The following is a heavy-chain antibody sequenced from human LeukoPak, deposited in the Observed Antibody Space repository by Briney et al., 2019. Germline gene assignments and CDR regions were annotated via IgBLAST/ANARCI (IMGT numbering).Heavy chain of an antibody. CDR3: ARDNPYSESLAADDAFDI. CDR2: ISSSSSYI. D-gene: IGHD1-26*01. J-gene: IGHJ3*02. V-gene: IGHV3-21*01. CDR1: GFTFSSYS. Sequence: GGSLRLSCAASGFTFSSYSMNWVRQAPGKGLEWVSSISSSSSYIYYADSVKGRFTISRDNAKNSLYLQMNGLRAEDTAVYYCARDNPYSESLAADDAFDIWGQGTMVTVSS.